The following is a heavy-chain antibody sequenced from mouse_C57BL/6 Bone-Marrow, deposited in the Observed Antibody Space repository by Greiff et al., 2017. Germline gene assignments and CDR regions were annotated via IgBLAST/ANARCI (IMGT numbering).Heavy chain of an antibody. CDR1: GFTFSDYG. J-gene: IGHJ1*03. Sequence: EVKVIESGGGLVQPGGSLKLSCAASGFTFSDYGMAWVRQAPRKGPEWVAFISNLAYSINYADTVTGRFTISRENAKSTLYLEMSSLTSEDTAMYYCARRGWYWYFDVWGTGTTVTVSS. CDR2: ISNLAYSI. CDR3: ARRGWYWYFDV. D-gene: IGHD1-2*01. V-gene: IGHV5-15*01.